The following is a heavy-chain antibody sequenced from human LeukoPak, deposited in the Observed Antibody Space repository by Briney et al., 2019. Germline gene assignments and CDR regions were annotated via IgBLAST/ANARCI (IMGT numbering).Heavy chain of an antibody. CDR1: GYSISSGYY. J-gene: IGHJ3*02. CDR2: IFYTGST. Sequence: SETLSLTCTVSGYSISSGYYWSWIRQPPGKGLEWIGYIFYTGSTNYNPSLKSRVTISVLTSKNRFSLKLSSVTAADTAVYYCATLTGGDDAFDIWGQGTMVTVSS. D-gene: IGHD4-23*01. CDR3: ATLTGGDDAFDI. V-gene: IGHV4-61*01.